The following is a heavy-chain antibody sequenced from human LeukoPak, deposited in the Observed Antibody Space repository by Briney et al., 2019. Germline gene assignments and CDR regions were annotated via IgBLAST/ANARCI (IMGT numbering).Heavy chain of an antibody. J-gene: IGHJ3*01. V-gene: IGHV3-74*01. Sequence: QPGGSLRLSCAASGFTFNDYWMHWVRQAPGQGLVWVSRINTDGSRVNYADSVKGRFTISRDDSTNTLFLEMHALRAEDTALYYCARDTGSKTPGAMMGATGDAFDVWGQGTMVTVSS. D-gene: IGHD1-26*01. CDR3: ARDTGSKTPGAMMGATGDAFDV. CDR1: GFTFNDYW. CDR2: INTDGSRV.